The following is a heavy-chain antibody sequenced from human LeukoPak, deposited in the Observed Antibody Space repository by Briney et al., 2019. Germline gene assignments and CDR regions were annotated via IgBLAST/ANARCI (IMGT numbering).Heavy chain of an antibody. CDR2: ISYDGSNK. D-gene: IGHD1-7*01. CDR1: GFTFSSYG. CDR3: ARDLGDGTPFDY. Sequence: PGGSLRLSCAASGFTFSSYGMHWVRQAPGKGLEWVAVISYDGSNKYYADSVKGRFTISRDNAKNTLYLQMNSLRVEDTAVYYCARDLGDGTPFDYWGQGTLVTVSS. V-gene: IGHV3-30*03. J-gene: IGHJ4*02.